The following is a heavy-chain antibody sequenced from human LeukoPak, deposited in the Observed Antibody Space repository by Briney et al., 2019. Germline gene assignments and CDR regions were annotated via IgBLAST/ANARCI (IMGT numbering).Heavy chain of an antibody. CDR2: IDWSGSSI. CDR3: VSGSLQSGYNFDY. V-gene: IGHV3-9*01. CDR1: GFTFHDYS. D-gene: IGHD3-3*01. J-gene: IGHJ4*02. Sequence: GGSLRLSCAVSGFTFHDYSMHWVRQVPGKGLEWVSGIDWSGSSIDYVDSVKGRFTISRDNAKNSLYLQMNSLRVEDTAVYYCVSGSLQSGYNFDYWGQGALVIVSS.